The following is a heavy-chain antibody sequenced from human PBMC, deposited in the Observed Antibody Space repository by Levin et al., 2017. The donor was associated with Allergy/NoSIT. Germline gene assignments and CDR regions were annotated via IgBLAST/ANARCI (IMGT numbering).Heavy chain of an antibody. V-gene: IGHV4-39*01. D-gene: IGHD6-19*01. J-gene: IGHJ4*02. CDR1: GGSISSSSYY. CDR3: ARHGGYISAWPV. CDR2: IYYSGST. Sequence: ASQTLSLTCTVSGGSISSSSYYWGWIRQPPGKGLEWIGSIYYSGSTYSNPSLKSRVTISVDTSKNQFSLKLSSVTAADTAVYYCARHGGYISAWPVWGQGTLVTVSS.